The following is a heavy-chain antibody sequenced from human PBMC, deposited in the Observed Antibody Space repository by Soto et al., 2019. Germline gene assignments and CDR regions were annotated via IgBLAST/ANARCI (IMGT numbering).Heavy chain of an antibody. Sequence: QIQLVQSGADVKKPGASVKVSCRASGYTFTGYYLHWVRQAPGHCLEWMGWVNPISGDTNYPQKFQVRVIMTRYRSLSTFYTELSRLRADDTVVYYCAREEGFRVSMDRGMWCDTWCEGTLVTVPS. V-gene: IGHV1-2*02. CDR3: AREEGFRVSMDRGMWCDT. J-gene: IGHJ5*02. CDR1: GYTFTGYY. D-gene: IGHD3-10*01. CDR2: VNPISGDT.